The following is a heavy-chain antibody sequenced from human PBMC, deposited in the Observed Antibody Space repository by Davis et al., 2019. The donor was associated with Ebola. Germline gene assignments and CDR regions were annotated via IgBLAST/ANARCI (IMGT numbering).Heavy chain of an antibody. CDR3: ARHPLSTVTKNFDY. CDR1: GGSVSSGSYY. CDR2: IYYSGST. D-gene: IGHD4-17*01. J-gene: IGHJ4*02. Sequence: MPSETLSLTCTVSGGSVSSGSYYWSWIRQPPGKGLEWIGYIYYSGSTNYNPSLKSRVTISVDTSKNQFSLKLSSVTAADTAVYYCARHPLSTVTKNFDYWGQGTLVTVSS. V-gene: IGHV4-61*01.